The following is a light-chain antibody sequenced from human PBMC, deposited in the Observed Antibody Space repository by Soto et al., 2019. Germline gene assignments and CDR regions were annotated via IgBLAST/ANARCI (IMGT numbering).Light chain of an antibody. CDR2: KAS. CDR3: QQAKSFPVS. Sequence: DIQMTQSPSTLSASVGDRVTITSRASQSISNWLAWHQQKPGKVPKILIYKASSLESGVPSRFSGSGSGTEFTLTISSLQPEDFATYYCQQAKSFPVSFGQGTRLEIK. V-gene: IGKV1-5*03. CDR1: QSISNW. J-gene: IGKJ5*01.